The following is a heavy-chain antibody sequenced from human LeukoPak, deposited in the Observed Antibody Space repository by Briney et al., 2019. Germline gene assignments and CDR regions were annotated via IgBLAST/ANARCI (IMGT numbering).Heavy chain of an antibody. CDR2: INPNSGGT. V-gene: IGHV1-2*02. Sequence: GASVKVSCKASGYTFTGYYMHWVRQAPGQGLEWMGWINPNSGGTNYAQKFQGRVTMTRDTSISTAYMELSRLRSDDTAVYYCAISSPAGYSGNEGQQLVVFGFDHWGQGTLVTVSS. CDR1: GYTFTGYY. CDR3: AISSPAGYSGNEGQQLVVFGFDH. D-gene: IGHD6-13*01. J-gene: IGHJ4*02.